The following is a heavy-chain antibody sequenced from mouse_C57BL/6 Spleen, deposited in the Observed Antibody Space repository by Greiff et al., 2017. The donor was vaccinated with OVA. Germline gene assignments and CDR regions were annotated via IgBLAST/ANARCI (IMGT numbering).Heavy chain of an antibody. V-gene: IGHV1-39*01. CDR1: GYSFTDYN. CDR2: INPNYGTT. J-gene: IGHJ1*03. CDR3: AREGHYYGSSYLYFDV. D-gene: IGHD1-1*01. Sequence: LVESGPELVKPGASVKISCKASGYSFTDYNMNWVKQSNGKSLEWIGVINPNYGTTSYNQKFKGKATLTVDQSSSTAYMQLNSLTSEDSAVYYCAREGHYYGSSYLYFDVWGTGTTVTVSS.